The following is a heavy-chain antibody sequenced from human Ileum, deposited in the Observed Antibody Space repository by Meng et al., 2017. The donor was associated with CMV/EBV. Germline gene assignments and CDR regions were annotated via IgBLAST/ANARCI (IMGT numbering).Heavy chain of an antibody. V-gene: IGHV1-46*01. CDR1: RDTFSGFY. Sequence: QGQVVQAGAEVKKPGASVKVFCTASRDTFSGFYIHWVRQAPGQGLEWMGMINPDGDTTIYAQKFEGRITVTRDTSTITVYMELSDLRSGDTAVYYCTRGIYFGSGSPLGWFDPWGQGTLVTVSS. CDR3: TRGIYFGSGSPLGWFDP. J-gene: IGHJ5*02. CDR2: INPDGDTT. D-gene: IGHD3-10*01.